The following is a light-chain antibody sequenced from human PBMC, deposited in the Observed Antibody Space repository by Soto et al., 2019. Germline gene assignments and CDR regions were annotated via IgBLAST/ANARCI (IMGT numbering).Light chain of an antibody. V-gene: IGLV2-23*01. CDR2: EAS. CDR3: CSYASGSTPHVI. Sequence: QSVLTQPASVSGSPGQSITISCTGTSSDVGSYNLVSWYQQHPGKAPKLMIYEASYRPSGVSHRFSGSKSGNTASLTISGLQAEDEAAYYCCSYASGSTPHVIFGGGTKLTVL. CDR1: SSDVGSYNL. J-gene: IGLJ2*01.